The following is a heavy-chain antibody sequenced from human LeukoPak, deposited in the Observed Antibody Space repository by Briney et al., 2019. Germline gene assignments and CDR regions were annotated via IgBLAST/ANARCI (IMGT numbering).Heavy chain of an antibody. CDR1: GFTFSSYS. CDR2: ISSSSSYI. CDR3: ARDYYCSGGSCYSPHY. D-gene: IGHD2-15*01. Sequence: GGSLRLSCAASGFTFSSYSMNWVRQAPGKGLEWVPSISSSSSYIYYADSVKGRFTISRDNAKNSLYLQMNSLRAEDTAVYYCARDYYCSGGSCYSPHYWGQGTLVTVSS. J-gene: IGHJ4*02. V-gene: IGHV3-21*01.